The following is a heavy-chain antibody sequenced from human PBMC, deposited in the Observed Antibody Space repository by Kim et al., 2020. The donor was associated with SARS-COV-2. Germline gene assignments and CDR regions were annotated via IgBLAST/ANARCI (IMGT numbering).Heavy chain of an antibody. D-gene: IGHD3-10*01. Sequence: SETLSLTCTVSGGSISSSSYYWGWIRQPPGKGLEWIGSIYYSGSTYYNPSLKSRVTISVDTSKNQFSLKLSSVTAADTAVYYCARHHVLLWFGESPLNWFDPWGQGTLVTVSS. CDR1: GGSISSSSYY. CDR3: ARHHVLLWFGESPLNWFDP. CDR2: IYYSGST. V-gene: IGHV4-39*01. J-gene: IGHJ5*02.